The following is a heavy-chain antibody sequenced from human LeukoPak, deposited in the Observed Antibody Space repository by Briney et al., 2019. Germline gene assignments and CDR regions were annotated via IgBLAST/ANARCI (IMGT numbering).Heavy chain of an antibody. CDR2: IYYSGST. V-gene: IGHV4-30-4*01. Sequence: SQTLSRTCTVSGGSISSGDYYWSWIRQPPGKGLEWIGYIYYSGSTYYNPSLKSRVTISVDTSKNQFSLKLSSVTAADTAVYYCARAPIVAGPTDYWGQGTLDTVSS. D-gene: IGHD3-22*01. J-gene: IGHJ4*02. CDR3: ARAPIVAGPTDY. CDR1: GGSISSGDYY.